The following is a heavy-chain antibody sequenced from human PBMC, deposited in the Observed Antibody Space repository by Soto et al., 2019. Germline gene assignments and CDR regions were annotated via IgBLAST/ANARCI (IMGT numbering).Heavy chain of an antibody. D-gene: IGHD3-10*01. CDR1: GFTFTTYA. CDR3: AKDRVGELADAFDI. J-gene: IGHJ3*02. CDR2: IGRSGDTT. Sequence: GGSLRLSCAASGFTFTTYAMTWVRQAPGKGLEWVSGIGRSGDTTYYADSVKGRFTISRDNSKNTLYLQMNSLRAEDTAVYYCAKDRVGELADAFDIWGPWTMVTVSS. V-gene: IGHV3-23*01.